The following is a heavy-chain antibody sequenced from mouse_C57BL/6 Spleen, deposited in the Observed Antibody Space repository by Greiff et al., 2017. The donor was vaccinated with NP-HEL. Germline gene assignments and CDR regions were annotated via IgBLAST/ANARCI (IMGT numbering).Heavy chain of an antibody. CDR3: ALYYYGSSPWFAY. CDR1: GFNIKDYY. Sequence: VQLQQPGAELVKPGASVKLSCKASGFNIKDYYMHWVKQRTEQGLEWIGRIDPEDGETKYAPKFQGKATITADTSSNTDYLQLSSLTSEDTAVYYCALYYYGSSPWFAYWGQGTLVTVSA. J-gene: IGHJ3*01. V-gene: IGHV14-2*01. CDR2: IDPEDGET. D-gene: IGHD1-1*01.